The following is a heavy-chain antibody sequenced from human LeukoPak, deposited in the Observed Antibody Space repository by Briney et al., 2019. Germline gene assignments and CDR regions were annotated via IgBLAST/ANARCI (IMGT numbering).Heavy chain of an antibody. Sequence: SQTLCLTCTVSGGSISSGRYYWSWVRQPAGTGLEWIGRIYTSGSTNYNPSLKSRVTISVDTSKNQFSLKLSSVTAADTAVYYCARLIWSGASAGMDVWGQGTTVTVSS. CDR1: GGSISSGRYY. CDR3: ARLIWSGASAGMDV. J-gene: IGHJ6*02. CDR2: IYTSGST. D-gene: IGHD3-3*01. V-gene: IGHV4-61*02.